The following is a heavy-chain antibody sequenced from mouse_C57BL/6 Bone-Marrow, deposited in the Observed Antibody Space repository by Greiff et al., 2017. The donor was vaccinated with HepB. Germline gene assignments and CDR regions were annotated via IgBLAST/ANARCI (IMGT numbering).Heavy chain of an antibody. J-gene: IGHJ3*01. D-gene: IGHD1-1*01. V-gene: IGHV5-9*01. CDR3: ASNYYGSAWFAY. CDR2: ISGGGGNT. Sequence: EVNVVESGGGLVKPGGSLKLSCAASGFTFSSYTMSWVRQTPEKRLEWVATISGGGGNTYYPDSVKGRFTISRDNAKNTLYLQMSSLRSEDTALYYCASNYYGSAWFAYWGQGTLVTVSA. CDR1: GFTFSSYT.